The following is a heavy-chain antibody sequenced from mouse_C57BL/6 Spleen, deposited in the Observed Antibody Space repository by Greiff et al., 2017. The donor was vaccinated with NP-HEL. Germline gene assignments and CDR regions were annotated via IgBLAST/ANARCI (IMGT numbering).Heavy chain of an antibody. D-gene: IGHD4-1*01. V-gene: IGHV1-22*01. CDR1: GYTFTDYN. CDR2: INPNNGGT. CDR3: AREDWDPFFAY. J-gene: IGHJ3*01. Sequence: VQLKESGPELVKPGASVKMSCKASGYTFTDYNMHWVKQSHGKSLEWIGYINPNNGGTSYNQKFKGKATLTVNKSSSTAYMELRSLTSEDSAVYYCAREDWDPFFAYWGQGTLVTVSA.